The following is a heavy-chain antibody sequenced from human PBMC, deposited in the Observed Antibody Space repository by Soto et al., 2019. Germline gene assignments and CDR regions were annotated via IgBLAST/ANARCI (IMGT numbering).Heavy chain of an antibody. Sequence: DVQLLESGGSLVQPGGYLRLSCAASGFTFSSYDMRWVRQAPGKGLEWVSGISGSGGNTYYADSVKGRFTITRDNSKKTVFLQMNSLRGEDTAIYYCAKPAYVSGTYYNVLDYWGQGTLVTVSS. D-gene: IGHD3-10*01. CDR3: AKPAYVSGTYYNVLDY. CDR1: GFTFSSYD. J-gene: IGHJ4*02. V-gene: IGHV3-23*01. CDR2: ISGSGGNT.